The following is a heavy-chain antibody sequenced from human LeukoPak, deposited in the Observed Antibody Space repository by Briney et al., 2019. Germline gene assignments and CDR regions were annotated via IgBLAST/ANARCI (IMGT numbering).Heavy chain of an antibody. V-gene: IGHV4-34*01. CDR1: GGSFSGYY. D-gene: IGHD1-26*01. CDR3: ARDIGGSYYFHY. Sequence: PSETLSLTCAVYGGSFSGYYWSWIRQPPGKGLEWIGEINHSGSTNYNPSLKSRVTISVDTSKNQFSLKLSSVTAADTAVYYCARDIGGSYYFHYWGQGTLVTVSS. J-gene: IGHJ4*02. CDR2: INHSGST.